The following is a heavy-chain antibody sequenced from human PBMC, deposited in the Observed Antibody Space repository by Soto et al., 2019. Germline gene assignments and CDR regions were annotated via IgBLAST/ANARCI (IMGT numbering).Heavy chain of an antibody. CDR3: ARYQVADAFDI. J-gene: IGHJ3*02. Sequence: QVQLQQWGAGLLKPSETLSLTCAVYGGSFSGYYWSWIRQPPGKGLEWIGEINHSGSTNYNPSLKSRVTISVYTSKNQFSLKLSSVTASDTAVYYCARYQVADAFDIWGQGTMVTVSS. D-gene: IGHD2-15*01. V-gene: IGHV4-34*01. CDR2: INHSGST. CDR1: GGSFSGYY.